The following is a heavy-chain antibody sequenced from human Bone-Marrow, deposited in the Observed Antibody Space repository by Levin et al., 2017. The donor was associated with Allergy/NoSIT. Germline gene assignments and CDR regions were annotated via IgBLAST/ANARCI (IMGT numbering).Heavy chain of an antibody. CDR3: AKDSHSSGGWDLDY. D-gene: IGHD6-19*01. Sequence: SCAASGFTLSSYSMAWVRQAPGTGLEWVSTFSGSNGRTYYADSVKDRFTVSRDNSRNTLYLQMNSLRADDTAVYYCAKDSHSSGGWDLDYWGQGTLVTVSS. J-gene: IGHJ4*02. CDR2: FSGSNGRT. CDR1: GFTLSSYS. V-gene: IGHV3-23*01.